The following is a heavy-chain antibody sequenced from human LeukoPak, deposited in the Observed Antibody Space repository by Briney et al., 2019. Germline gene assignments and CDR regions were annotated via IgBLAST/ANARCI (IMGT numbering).Heavy chain of an antibody. CDR3: ARQRGSCPDY. D-gene: IGHD2-15*01. V-gene: IGHV3-23*01. J-gene: IGHJ4*02. CDR1: GFTFSSYA. CDR2: ISGSGAST. Sequence: GGSLRLSCAASGFTFSSYAMTWVRQAPGKGLEWVSAISGSGASTYHADSVKGRSTISRDNSKNTLYLQMNSLRAEDTAVYYCARQRGSCPDYWGQGTLVTVSS.